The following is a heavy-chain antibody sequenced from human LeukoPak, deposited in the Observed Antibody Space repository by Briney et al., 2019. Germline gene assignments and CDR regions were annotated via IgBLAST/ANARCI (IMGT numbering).Heavy chain of an antibody. CDR1: GFTFNSYA. Sequence: GGSLRVSCAASGFTFNSYAMSWVRQAPGKGLEWVSAISGSGGSTSSADSVRGRFTISRDNSKNTLFLQMNSLRAEDTAVYYCAIHSSSWYEGYFDYWGQGTLVTVSS. V-gene: IGHV3-23*01. J-gene: IGHJ4*02. CDR3: AIHSSSWYEGYFDY. CDR2: ISGSGGST. D-gene: IGHD6-13*01.